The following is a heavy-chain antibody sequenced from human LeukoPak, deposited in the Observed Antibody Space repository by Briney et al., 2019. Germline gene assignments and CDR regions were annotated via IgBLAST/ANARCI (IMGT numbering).Heavy chain of an antibody. Sequence: GASVKVSCKASGYTFTSYDINWVRQATGQGLEWMGWMNPNSGGTNYAQKFQGRVTMTRDTSISTAYMELSRPRSDDTAVYYCARVDQYSGSYSGPDYWGQGTLVTVSS. CDR2: MNPNSGGT. CDR3: ARVDQYSGSYSGPDY. V-gene: IGHV1-2*02. D-gene: IGHD1-26*01. J-gene: IGHJ4*02. CDR1: GYTFTSYD.